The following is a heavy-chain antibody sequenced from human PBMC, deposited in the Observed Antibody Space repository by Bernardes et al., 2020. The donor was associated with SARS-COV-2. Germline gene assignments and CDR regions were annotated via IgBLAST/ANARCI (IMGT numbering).Heavy chain of an antibody. V-gene: IGHV3-21*01. CDR2: ISSSINYI. Sequence: GGSLRLSCAASGFTFSSYSMNWVRQAPGKGLEWVSSISSSINYIFNADSVKGRFIISRDNAKNSLYLQMNSLRAEDTAVYYCARVAIIGLDIEVESGATWNAMDVWGQGTTVTVSS. CDR1: GFTFSSYS. J-gene: IGHJ6*02. CDR3: ARVAIIGLDIEVESGATWNAMDV. D-gene: IGHD2-2*03.